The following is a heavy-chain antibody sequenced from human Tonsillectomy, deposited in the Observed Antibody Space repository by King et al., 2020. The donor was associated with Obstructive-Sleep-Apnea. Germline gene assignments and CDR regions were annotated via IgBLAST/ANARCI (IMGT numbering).Heavy chain of an antibody. D-gene: IGHD2-21*02. CDR2: ISYDGSNK. V-gene: IGHV3-30*18. J-gene: IGHJ5*02. CDR3: AKDFWTYCGGDCYFRWFDP. Sequence: VQLVESGGGVVQPGRSLRLSCAASGFTFSSYGMHWVRQAPGKGLEWVAVISYDGSNKYYADSVKGRFTISRDNCKNTLYLQMNSLRAEDTAVYYCAKDFWTYCGGDCYFRWFDPWGQGTLVTVSS. CDR1: GFTFSSYG.